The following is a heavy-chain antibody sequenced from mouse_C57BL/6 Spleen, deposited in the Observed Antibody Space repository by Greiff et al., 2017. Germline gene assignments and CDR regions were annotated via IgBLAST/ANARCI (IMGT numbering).Heavy chain of an antibody. Sequence: EVQVVESGTVLARPGASVKMSCKTSGYTFTSYWMHWVKQRPGQGLEWIGAIYPGYSDTSYNQKFKGKAKLTAVTSASTAYMELSSLTNEDSAVYYCTREDYGSSYFDDWGQGTTLTVSS. CDR2: IYPGYSDT. J-gene: IGHJ2*01. D-gene: IGHD1-1*01. V-gene: IGHV1-5*01. CDR1: GYTFTSYW. CDR3: TREDYGSSYFDD.